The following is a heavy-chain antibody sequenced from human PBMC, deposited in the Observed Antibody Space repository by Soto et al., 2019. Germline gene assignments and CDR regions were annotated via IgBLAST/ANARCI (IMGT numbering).Heavy chain of an antibody. Sequence: PSETLSLTCTVSGGSVSSGSYYWSWIRQPPGKGLEWIGYIYYSGSTNYNPSLKSRVTISVDTSKNTLYLQMNSLRAEDTAVYYCARGPRAPPPHDYGMDVWGQGTTVTVSS. V-gene: IGHV4-61*01. CDR1: GGSVSSGSYY. CDR3: ARGPRAPPPHDYGMDV. CDR2: IYYSGST. J-gene: IGHJ6*02.